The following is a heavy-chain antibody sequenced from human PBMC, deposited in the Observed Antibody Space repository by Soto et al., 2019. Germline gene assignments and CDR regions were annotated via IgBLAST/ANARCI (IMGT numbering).Heavy chain of an antibody. CDR1: GGTFSSYA. Sequence: QVQLVQSGAEVKKPGSSVKVSCKASGGTFSSYAINWVRQAPGQGLEWMGGIIPIFGTANYAQKFQGRVTITADEHTNXAYMELSSMRSEDTAVYYCARGSGGSSYYYYGMDVWGQGTTVTVSS. CDR2: IIPIFGTA. J-gene: IGHJ6*02. CDR3: ARGSGGSSYYYYGMDV. V-gene: IGHV1-69*12. D-gene: IGHD2-15*01.